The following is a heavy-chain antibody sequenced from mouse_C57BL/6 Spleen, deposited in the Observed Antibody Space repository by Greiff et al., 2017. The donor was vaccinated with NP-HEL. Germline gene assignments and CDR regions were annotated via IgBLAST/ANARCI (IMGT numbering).Heavy chain of an antibody. Sequence: VQLQQSVAELVRPGASVKLSCTASGFTIKNTYMHWVKQRPEQGLEWIGRIDPANGNTKYAPKFQGKATITADTSSNTAYLQLSSLTSEDTAIYYCARGLPLDSSGNFDDWGQGTTLTVSS. CDR2: IDPANGNT. CDR1: GFTIKNTY. J-gene: IGHJ2*01. V-gene: IGHV14-3*01. D-gene: IGHD3-2*02. CDR3: ARGLPLDSSGNFDD.